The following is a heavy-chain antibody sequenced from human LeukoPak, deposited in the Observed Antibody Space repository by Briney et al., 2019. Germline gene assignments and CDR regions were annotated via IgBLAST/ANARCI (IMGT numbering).Heavy chain of an antibody. CDR3: ARGPGRLSVPATGSFDL. Sequence: GGSLRLSCAASGFTFPSYWMSWVRQAPGKGLEWVANIKHDGSERYYVDSVKGRFTISRDDAKKSVYLQMNSLRAEDTALYYCARGPGRLSVPATGSFDLWGQGTMVTVS. J-gene: IGHJ3*01. CDR1: GFTFPSYW. D-gene: IGHD3-9*01. CDR2: IKHDGSER. V-gene: IGHV3-7*03.